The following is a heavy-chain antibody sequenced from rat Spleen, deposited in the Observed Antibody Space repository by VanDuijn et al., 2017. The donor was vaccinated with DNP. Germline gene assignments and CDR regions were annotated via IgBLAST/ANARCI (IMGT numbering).Heavy chain of an antibody. Sequence: EVQLVESGGDLVRPGRSLKLSCAASGFTFSDHLMTWIRQVPGRGLEWIASITSGGGNTYYRDSVKGRFTISRDNAKTTLYLQMDSLRSEDTATYYCTSGLYWGQGVMVTVSS. CDR1: GFTFSDHL. CDR2: ITSGGGNT. J-gene: IGHJ2*01. D-gene: IGHD1-7*01. V-gene: IGHV5-31*01. CDR3: TSGLY.